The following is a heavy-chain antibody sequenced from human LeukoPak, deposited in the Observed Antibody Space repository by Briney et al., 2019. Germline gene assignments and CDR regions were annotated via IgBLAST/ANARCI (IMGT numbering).Heavy chain of an antibody. CDR1: GFTFSSYS. CDR2: ISSSSSYI. J-gene: IGHJ5*02. Sequence: GGPLRLSCAASGFTFSSYSMNWVRQAPGKGLEWVSSISSSSSYIYYADSVKGRFTISRDNAKNSLYLQMNSLRAEDTAVYYCARDLHDSSGYVGWFDPWGQGTLVTVSS. D-gene: IGHD3-22*01. CDR3: ARDLHDSSGYVGWFDP. V-gene: IGHV3-21*01.